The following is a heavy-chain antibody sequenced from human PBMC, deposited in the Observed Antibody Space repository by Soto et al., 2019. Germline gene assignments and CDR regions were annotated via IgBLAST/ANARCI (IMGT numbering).Heavy chain of an antibody. CDR2: ISGRGGVT. D-gene: IGHD3-22*01. CDR3: AKDLQFRSYYESAGHYND. V-gene: IGHV3-23*01. Sequence: EVQLLESGGGLVQPGGSLRLTCVGSGFTFRNQDMRWVRQAPGKGLEWVSGISGRGGVTYYADSAKGRFTISRDNSKNTLYRQMNNLRANGTAVYYCAKDLQFRSYYESAGHYNDWGQGTLVTVSS. J-gene: IGHJ4*02. CDR1: GFTFRNQD.